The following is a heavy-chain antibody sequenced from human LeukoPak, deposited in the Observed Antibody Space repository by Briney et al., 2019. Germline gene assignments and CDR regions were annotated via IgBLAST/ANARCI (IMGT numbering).Heavy chain of an antibody. CDR1: GGSISSSSYY. J-gene: IGHJ6*03. CDR3: ATHLHGPYDYYMDV. CDR2: IYYGGST. Sequence: SETLSLTCTVSGGSISSSSYYWGWIRQPPGKGLEWIGSIYYGGSTYYNPSLKSRVTISVDTSKNQFSLKLSSVTAADTAVYYCATHLHGPYDYYMDVWGKGTTVTVSS. V-gene: IGHV4-39*01.